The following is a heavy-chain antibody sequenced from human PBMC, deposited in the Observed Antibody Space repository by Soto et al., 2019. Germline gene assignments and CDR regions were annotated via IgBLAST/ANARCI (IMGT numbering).Heavy chain of an antibody. CDR2: ISAYNGNT. CDR1: GYTFTSYG. V-gene: IGHV1-18*01. Sequence: ASVKVSRKASGYTFTSYGISWVRQAPGQGLEWMGWISAYNGNTNYAHKLQGRATMTTDTSTSTAYMELRSLRSDDTAVYYCARDGLRYFNYLFRASTNFDYWGQGTLVTVSS. J-gene: IGHJ4*02. CDR3: ARDGLRYFNYLFRASTNFDY. D-gene: IGHD3-9*01.